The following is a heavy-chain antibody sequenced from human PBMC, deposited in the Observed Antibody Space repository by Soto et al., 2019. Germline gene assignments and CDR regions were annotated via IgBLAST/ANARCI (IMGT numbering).Heavy chain of an antibody. Sequence: SETLSLTCTVSGGSISGYYWSWIRQPPGKGLECLGYIYFSGNTHYNPSLKSRVTISVDTSKNQFSLKLSSVTAADTAVYYCARMGGTYSFNTAGPYGMDFWGQGTTVTVSS. CDR3: ARMGGTYSFNTAGPYGMDF. CDR2: IYFSGNT. D-gene: IGHD2-8*02. V-gene: IGHV4-59*01. J-gene: IGHJ6*02. CDR1: GGSISGYY.